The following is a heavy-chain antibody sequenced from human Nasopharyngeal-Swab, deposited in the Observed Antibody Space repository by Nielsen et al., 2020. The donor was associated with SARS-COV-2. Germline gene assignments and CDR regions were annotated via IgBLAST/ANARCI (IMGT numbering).Heavy chain of an antibody. CDR1: GYSFNRYY. V-gene: IGHV1-46*02. D-gene: IGHD2-15*01. Sequence: GAVKVPYKACGYSFNRYYIHWVRQAPGQGREWMGIINPGGGSARYSQNFQGRVTMTRDTSTSTVYMELSSLRSEDTAVYYCARGGDPREVVAATDCFDPWGQGTLVTVSS. CDR2: INPGGGSA. J-gene: IGHJ5*02. CDR3: ARGGDPREVVAATDCFDP.